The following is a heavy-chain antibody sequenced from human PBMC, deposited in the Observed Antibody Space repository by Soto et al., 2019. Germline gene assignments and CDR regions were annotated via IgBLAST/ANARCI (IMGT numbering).Heavy chain of an antibody. CDR3: ATDRGYCSGGSCYGPREFDY. CDR1: GYTLTYLC. V-gene: IGHV1-24*01. D-gene: IGHD2-15*01. CDR2: FDPEDGET. Sequence: ASVKVSCQLSGYTLTYLCMHCVQKAPGKGLEWMGGFDPEDGETIYAQKFQGRVTMTEDTSTDTAYMELSSLRSEDTAVYYCATDRGYCSGGSCYGPREFDYWGQGTLVTVSS. J-gene: IGHJ4*02.